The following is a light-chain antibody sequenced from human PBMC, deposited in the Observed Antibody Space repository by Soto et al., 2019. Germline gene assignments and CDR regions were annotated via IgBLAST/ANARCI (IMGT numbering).Light chain of an antibody. CDR1: SSDVGGYNY. CDR3: CSYAGSYTWV. Sequence: QSALTQPRSVSGAPGQSVTISCNGTSSDVGGYNYVSWYPQHPGEAPKLMIYDVSKRPSGVPDRLSGFKSGNTASLTISGLQAENEADYYCCSYAGSYTWVFGTGTKLTVL. V-gene: IGLV2-11*01. J-gene: IGLJ1*01. CDR2: DVS.